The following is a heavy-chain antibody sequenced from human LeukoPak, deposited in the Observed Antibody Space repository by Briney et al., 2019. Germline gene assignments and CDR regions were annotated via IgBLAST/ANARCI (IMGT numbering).Heavy chain of an antibody. D-gene: IGHD3-3*01. CDR2: ISSDSNTI. V-gene: IGHV3-48*03. CDR1: GFTFSDYE. Sequence: GGSLRLSCAASGFTFSDYEMNWVRQAPGKGLEWVSCISSDSNTIYYADSVQGRFTISRDNTKNSLYLQMNSLRAEDTAVYYCARARRQGFPNLWGQGTLVIVSS. J-gene: IGHJ5*02. CDR3: ARARRQGFPNL.